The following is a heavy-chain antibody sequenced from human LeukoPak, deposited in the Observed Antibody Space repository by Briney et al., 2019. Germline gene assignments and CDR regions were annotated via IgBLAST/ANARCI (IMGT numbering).Heavy chain of an antibody. CDR1: GFTFSSYD. CDR2: IGTAGDT. D-gene: IGHD5-12*01. J-gene: IGHJ3*02. CDR3: ARLGYDYDAFDI. V-gene: IGHV3-13*01. Sequence: PGGSLRLSCAASGFTFSSYDMHWVRQATGKGLEWVSAIGTAGDTYYPGSVKGRFTISRENAKNSLYLQMNSLRAGDTAVYYCARLGYDYDAFDIWGQGTTVTVSS.